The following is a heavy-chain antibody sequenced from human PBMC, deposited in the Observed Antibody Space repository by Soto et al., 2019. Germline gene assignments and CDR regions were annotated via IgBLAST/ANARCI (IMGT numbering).Heavy chain of an antibody. CDR2: IYYSGGT. CDR1: GGSISSYY. V-gene: IGHV4-59*01. Sequence: SETLSLTCTVSGGSISSYYWSWIRQPPGKGLEWIGYIYYSGGTNYNPSLKSRVTISVDTSKNQFSLKLSSVTAADTAVYYCASSIVGATYFDYWGQGTLVTVSS. CDR3: ASSIVGATYFDY. J-gene: IGHJ4*02. D-gene: IGHD1-26*01.